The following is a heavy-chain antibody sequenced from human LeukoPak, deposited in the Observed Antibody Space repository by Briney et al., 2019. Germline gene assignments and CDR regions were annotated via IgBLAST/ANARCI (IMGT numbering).Heavy chain of an antibody. CDR1: GFTFSSYA. J-gene: IGHJ1*01. CDR2: ISRDGSNK. Sequence: GGSLRLSCAASGFTFSSYAMHWVRQAPGKGLGWVAAISRDGSNKYHADSVKGRFTISRDNSKNTVYLQMNSLRAEDTAVYFCAGSPKYSSSWYEYFQHWGQGTLVTVSS. D-gene: IGHD6-13*01. CDR3: AGSPKYSSSWYEYFQH. V-gene: IGHV3-30*01.